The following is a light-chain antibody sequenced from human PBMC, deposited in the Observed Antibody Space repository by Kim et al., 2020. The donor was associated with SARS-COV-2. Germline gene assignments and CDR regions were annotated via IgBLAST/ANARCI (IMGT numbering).Light chain of an antibody. CDR1: QGISSH. CDR3: QQLNSYPRLT. Sequence: DIQLTHSPSFLSASVGDRVTITCRASQGISSHLAWYQQKPGKAPKLLIYAASTLQSGVQSRFSGSGSGTEFTLTISSLQPEDFATYYCQQLNSYPRLTFGGGTKVEIK. J-gene: IGKJ4*01. CDR2: AAS. V-gene: IGKV1-9*01.